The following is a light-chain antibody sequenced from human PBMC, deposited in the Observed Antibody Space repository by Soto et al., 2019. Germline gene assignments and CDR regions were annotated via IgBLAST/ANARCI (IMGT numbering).Light chain of an antibody. CDR2: LAY. V-gene: IGKV2-28*01. CDR3: MQALQAPYT. CDR1: QSLLHRDGNKY. Sequence: DIVMTQSPFSLPVTPGEPASISCKSSQSLLHRDGNKYLDWYLQRPGRSPQLLIYLAYTRASGVPDRFSGRGSTTDFRLNISRAEAEDVGLYYCMQALQAPYTLGLGTNLDI. J-gene: IGKJ2*01.